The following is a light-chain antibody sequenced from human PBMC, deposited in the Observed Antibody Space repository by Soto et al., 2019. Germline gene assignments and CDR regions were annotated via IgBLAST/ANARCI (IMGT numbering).Light chain of an antibody. CDR1: QTLRRTY. V-gene: IGKV3-20*01. CDR2: GAS. CDR3: HQYDNAPQT. Sequence: EIVLMQSPGTLSLSPGEKATLSCMASQTLRRTYIAWYQQNPGQAPRVLIYGASKSATGIPDRFSGSGSGTDFSLTISRLEPEDFSVYYCHQYDNAPQTYGQGTKVEIK. J-gene: IGKJ2*01.